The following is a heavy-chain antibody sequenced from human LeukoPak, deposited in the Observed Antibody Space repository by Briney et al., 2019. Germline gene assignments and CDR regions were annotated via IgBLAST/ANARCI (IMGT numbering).Heavy chain of an antibody. J-gene: IGHJ4*02. CDR2: IYYSGST. V-gene: IGHV4-59*01. D-gene: IGHD6-13*01. Sequence: PSETLSLTCTVSGGSISSYYWSWIRQPPGKGPEWIGYIYYSGSTNYNPSLKSRATISVDTSKNQFSLKLSSVTAADTAVYYCARNLGGSSWVFDYWGQGTLVTVSS. CDR3: ARNLGGSSWVFDY. CDR1: GGSISSYY.